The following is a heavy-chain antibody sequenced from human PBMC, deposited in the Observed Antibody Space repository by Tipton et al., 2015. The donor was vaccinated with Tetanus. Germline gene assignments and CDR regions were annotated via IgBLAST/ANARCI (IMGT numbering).Heavy chain of an antibody. CDR1: GGSFSDYF. CDR3: AASVVWWFES. Sequence: GLVKPSETLSLTCAVHGGSFSDYFWSWIRQSPAKGLEWIGEINYTGSTRYNPSLKSRVSMSVDTSKQEFSLQLNSVTATDTAVYYCAASVVWWFESWGQGTRVTVSS. D-gene: IGHD2-15*01. CDR2: INYTGST. V-gene: IGHV4-34*01. J-gene: IGHJ5*01.